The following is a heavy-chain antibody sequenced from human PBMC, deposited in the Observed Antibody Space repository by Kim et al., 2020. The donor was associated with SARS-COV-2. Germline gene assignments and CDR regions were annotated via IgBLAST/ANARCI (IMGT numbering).Heavy chain of an antibody. Sequence: PSPKSRVTISVDTSKNKFSRKLSAVTAADRAVYYCASLYGSGSYYFDYWGQGTLVTVSS. J-gene: IGHJ4*02. D-gene: IGHD3-10*01. CDR3: ASLYGSGSYYFDY. V-gene: IGHV4-31*02.